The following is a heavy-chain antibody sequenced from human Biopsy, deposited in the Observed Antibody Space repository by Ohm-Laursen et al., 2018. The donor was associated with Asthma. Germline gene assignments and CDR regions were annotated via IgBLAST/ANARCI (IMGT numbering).Heavy chain of an antibody. CDR2: IYYSGRT. V-gene: IGHV4-39*01. Sequence: SETLSLTCIVSGDSMTTSASYWGWIRQPPGKGLEWIGSIYYSGRTYYHPSLESRVTISADTSNNQFSLKLYSVTAADTAVYYCARHRGDSSGYYYDSFDYWGQGTLVTVSS. D-gene: IGHD3-22*01. CDR1: GDSMTTSASY. CDR3: ARHRGDSSGYYYDSFDY. J-gene: IGHJ4*02.